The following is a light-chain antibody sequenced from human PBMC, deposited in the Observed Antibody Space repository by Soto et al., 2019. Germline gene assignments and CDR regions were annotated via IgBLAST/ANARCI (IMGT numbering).Light chain of an antibody. V-gene: IGLV1-40*01. CDR1: SSNIGAGYD. CDR3: QYSDNSLTGLVV. CDR2: LNN. Sequence: QSVLTQPPSMSGSPGQRVTISCTGSSSNIGAGYDVHWYQQLPGTPPKLLIYLNNDRPSGVPDRFSGSKSGTSASLAITGLRADDEAVYYCQYSDNSLTGLVVFGGGTKLTVL. J-gene: IGLJ2*01.